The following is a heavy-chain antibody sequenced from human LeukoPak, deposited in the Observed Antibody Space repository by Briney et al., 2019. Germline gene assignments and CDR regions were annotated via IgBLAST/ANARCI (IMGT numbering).Heavy chain of an antibody. J-gene: IGHJ4*02. CDR2: IYYSGST. D-gene: IGHD3-10*01. CDR3: ALMVRGVITD. V-gene: IGHV4-39*01. CDR1: GGSISSSSYY. Sequence: SETLSLTCTVSGGSISSSSYYWGWIRQPPGKGLEWIGSIYYSGSTYYNPSLKSRVTISVDTSKNQFSLKLSSVTAADTAVYYCALMVRGVITDWGQGTLVTVSS.